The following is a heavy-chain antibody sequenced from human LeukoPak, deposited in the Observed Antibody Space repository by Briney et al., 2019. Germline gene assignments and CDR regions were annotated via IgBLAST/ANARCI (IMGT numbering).Heavy chain of an antibody. Sequence: SETLSLTCTVSGGSISSYYWSWIRQPAGKGLEWIGRIYTSGSTNYNPSLKSRVTMSVDTSKNQFSLKLSSVTAADTAVYYCAREKLWFGELGSVWFDPWGQGTLVTVSS. D-gene: IGHD3-10*01. CDR3: AREKLWFGELGSVWFDP. V-gene: IGHV4-4*07. CDR1: GGSISSYY. CDR2: IYTSGST. J-gene: IGHJ5*02.